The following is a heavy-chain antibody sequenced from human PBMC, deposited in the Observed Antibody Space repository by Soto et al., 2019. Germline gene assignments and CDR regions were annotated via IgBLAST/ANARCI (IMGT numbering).Heavy chain of an antibody. J-gene: IGHJ5*02. Sequence: SETLSLTCTVSGYSMTSGFYWAWIRQPPGKGLEWIGSVYHSGATYYNSSLQDRVSISVDTSKNHFSLKLISVTAADTSTYYCARERTFMRPTGAFEPWGQGIQVTGAS. CDR3: ARERTFMRPTGAFEP. CDR2: VYHSGAT. CDR1: GYSMTSGFY. V-gene: IGHV4-38-2*02.